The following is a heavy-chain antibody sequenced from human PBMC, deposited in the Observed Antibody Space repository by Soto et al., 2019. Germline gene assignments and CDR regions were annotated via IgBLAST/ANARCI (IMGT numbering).Heavy chain of an antibody. CDR2: NYWNDDK. V-gene: IGHV2-5*01. J-gene: IGHJ4*02. Sequence: SGSTEMDRAQSRTLACTLSGVALRTSGVGVGWIRQPPGKALEWLAVNYWNDDKRYSPSLKSRLTVTKDTSKNQVVLTMTNMDPVDTATYFCAHRQDYYLDYWGQGALLTVSS. D-gene: IGHD2-15*01. CDR1: GVALRTSGVG. CDR3: AHRQDYYLDY.